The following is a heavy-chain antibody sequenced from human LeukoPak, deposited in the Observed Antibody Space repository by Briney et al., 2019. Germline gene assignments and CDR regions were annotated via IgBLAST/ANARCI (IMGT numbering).Heavy chain of an antibody. Sequence: GGSLRLSCAASGFTFSNYSMNWVRQAPGKGLEWVSSISSSSSYIYYADSVKGRFTISRDNAKNSLYLQMNSLRAEDTAVYYCARDRPEDIVVVPAAFDYWGQGTLVTVSS. V-gene: IGHV3-21*01. CDR1: GFTFSNYS. D-gene: IGHD2-2*01. J-gene: IGHJ4*02. CDR2: ISSSSSYI. CDR3: ARDRPEDIVVVPAAFDY.